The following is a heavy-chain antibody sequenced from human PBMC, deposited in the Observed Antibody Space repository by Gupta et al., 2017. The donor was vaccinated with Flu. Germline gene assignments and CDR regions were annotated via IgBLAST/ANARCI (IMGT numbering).Heavy chain of an antibody. CDR3: TGGSYGYGN. V-gene: IGHV3-74*01. CDR2: IDPDGGSI. J-gene: IGHJ4*02. Sequence: EVQLVESGGGLVQPGESLRLSCAGSGITFSSHWMHWVRQPPGKGLEWVSRIDPDGGSISYADSVQGRFTISRDNAKNTLVLQMNSLRVDDTAVYYCTGGSYGYGNWGQGTLVTVSS. D-gene: IGHD5-18*01. CDR1: GITFSSHW.